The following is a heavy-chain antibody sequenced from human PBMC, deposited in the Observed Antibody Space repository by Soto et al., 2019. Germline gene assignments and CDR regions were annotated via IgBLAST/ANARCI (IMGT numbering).Heavy chain of an antibody. Sequence: ASVKVSCKASGYTFPSYGISWARQAPGQGLEWMGWISAYNGNTNFAQKLQGRVTMTTDTSTSTAYMELRSLRSDDTAVYYCARVSYDYLWGAFDSWGQGTLLTVSS. CDR3: ARVSYDYLWGAFDS. J-gene: IGHJ4*02. CDR2: ISAYNGNT. V-gene: IGHV1-18*01. D-gene: IGHD3-16*01. CDR1: GYTFPSYG.